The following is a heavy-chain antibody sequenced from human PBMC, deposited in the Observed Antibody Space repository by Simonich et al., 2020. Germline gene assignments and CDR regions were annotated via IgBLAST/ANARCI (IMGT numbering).Heavy chain of an antibody. V-gene: IGHV1-2*02. CDR1: GYTFTGYY. J-gene: IGHJ6*03. CDR2: INPHSGGT. Sequence: QVQLVQSGAEVKKPGASVKVSCKASGYTFTGYYMHWVRQAPGQGLEWRGWINPHSGGTNYAQKFQGRGTMTRDTSISTAYMELSRLRSDDTAVYYCARGALTGDYYYMDVWGKGTTVTVSS. D-gene: IGHD7-27*01. CDR3: ARGALTGDYYYMDV.